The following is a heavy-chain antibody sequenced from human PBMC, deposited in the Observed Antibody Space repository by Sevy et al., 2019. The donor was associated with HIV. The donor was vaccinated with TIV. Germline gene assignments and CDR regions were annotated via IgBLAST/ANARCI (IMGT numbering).Heavy chain of an antibody. CDR3: ARGGSWYYYDSSGYYHGAFDI. CDR1: GYTFTGYY. CDR2: INPNSGGT. D-gene: IGHD3-22*01. J-gene: IGHJ3*02. Sequence: ASVKVSCKASGYTFTGYYMHWVRQAPGQGLEWMGRINPNSGGTNYAQKFQGRVTMTRDTSISTAYMELSRLRSDDTAVYYCARGGSWYYYDSSGYYHGAFDIWGQGTMVTVS. V-gene: IGHV1-2*06.